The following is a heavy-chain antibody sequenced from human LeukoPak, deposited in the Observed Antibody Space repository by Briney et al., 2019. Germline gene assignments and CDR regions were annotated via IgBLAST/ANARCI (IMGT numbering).Heavy chain of an antibody. Sequence: GGSLRLSCAASGFTFSSYSMNWVRQAPGKGLEWVSSISSSSSYIYYADSLKGRFTISRDNAKNSLYLQMNSLRAEDTAVYYCARTYCSSTSCYLDYFDYWGQGTLVTVSS. CDR2: ISSSSSYI. V-gene: IGHV3-21*01. CDR3: ARTYCSSTSCYLDYFDY. D-gene: IGHD2-2*01. J-gene: IGHJ4*02. CDR1: GFTFSSYS.